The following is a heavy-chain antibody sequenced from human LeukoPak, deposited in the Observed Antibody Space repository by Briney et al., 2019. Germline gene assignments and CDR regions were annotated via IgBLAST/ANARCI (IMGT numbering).Heavy chain of an antibody. Sequence: GGSLRPSCAASGFTFNDYSMAWIRQAPEKGLEWVSYISTSGTNIYYADSVKGRFTISRDNARNSLYLQMNSLRAEDTAVYYCARDGPTDSYGSGRDFDYWGQGTLVTVSS. J-gene: IGHJ4*02. CDR2: ISTSGTNI. D-gene: IGHD3-10*01. V-gene: IGHV3-11*04. CDR3: ARDGPTDSYGSGRDFDY. CDR1: GFTFNDYS.